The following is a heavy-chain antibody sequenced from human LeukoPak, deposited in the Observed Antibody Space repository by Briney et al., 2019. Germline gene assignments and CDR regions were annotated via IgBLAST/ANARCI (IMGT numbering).Heavy chain of an antibody. J-gene: IGHJ4*02. D-gene: IGHD3-10*01. V-gene: IGHV3-15*01. CDR1: GFTFSNAW. CDR3: TTDLGTYYHGSQRLIPIDY. CDR2: IKSKTDGETT. Sequence: GGSLRLSCVDSGFTFSNAWMSWVRQAPGKGLEWIGRIKSKTDGETTNYAEPVRGRFTISRDDSKSAVYLQMNSLKIEDTAVYYCTTDLGTYYHGSQRLIPIDYWGQGTLVTVSS.